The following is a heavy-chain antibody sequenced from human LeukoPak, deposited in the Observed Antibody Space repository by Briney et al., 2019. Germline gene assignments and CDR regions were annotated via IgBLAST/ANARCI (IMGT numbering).Heavy chain of an antibody. CDR3: AKEYDSSGYFDY. V-gene: IGHV3-30*18. CDR1: GFTFYSYG. CDR2: ISYDGNNK. J-gene: IGHJ4*02. Sequence: GGSLRPSCAASGFTFYSYGMHWVRQAPGKGLQWVALISYDGNNKFYGDSVKGRFTISRDNSKNTLYLQMNSLRAEDTAVYYCAKEYDSSGYFDYWGQGTLVTVSP. D-gene: IGHD3-22*01.